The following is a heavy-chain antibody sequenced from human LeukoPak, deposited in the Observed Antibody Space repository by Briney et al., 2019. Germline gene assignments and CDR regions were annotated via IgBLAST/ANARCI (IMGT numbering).Heavy chain of an antibody. CDR3: ARLINKPIAATGTGPFDH. D-gene: IGHD6-13*01. V-gene: IGHV4-34*01. CDR1: GGSFSGYY. Sequence: PSETLSLTCAVYGGSFSGYYWSWIRQPPGKGLEWIGEIDHSGSTNYNPSLKSRVTISVDTSKNQFALKLSSVTAADTAVYYCARLINKPIAATGTGPFDHWGQGTLVTVSS. CDR2: IDHSGST. J-gene: IGHJ4*02.